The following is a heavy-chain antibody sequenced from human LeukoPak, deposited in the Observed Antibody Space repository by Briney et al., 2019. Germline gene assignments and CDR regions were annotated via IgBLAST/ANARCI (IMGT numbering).Heavy chain of an antibody. Sequence: PGGSLRLSCVVSGFMFSNYGMHWVRQAPGKGPEYISGISSDGYSTYYGNSVKGRFTISRDNFKNTLYLQMARLRAEDMGMYYCVRQYSGSYYEAFDYWGQGTLVTVSS. CDR1: GFMFSNYG. D-gene: IGHD1-26*01. CDR2: ISSDGYST. J-gene: IGHJ4*02. CDR3: VRQYSGSYYEAFDY. V-gene: IGHV3-64*01.